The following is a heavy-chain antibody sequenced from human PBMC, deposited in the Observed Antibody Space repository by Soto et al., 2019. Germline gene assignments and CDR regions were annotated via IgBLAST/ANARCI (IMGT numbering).Heavy chain of an antibody. J-gene: IGHJ6*02. Sequence: QVQLVQSGAEVKKPGSPVKVSCKASGGTFSSYAISWVRQAPGQGLEWMGGILPIFGTANYARKFQGRVTIIADRTTSTAYMELSSLRSEDTAVYYCARASTLTVHCGSVSCPRMDVWGQGTTVTVS. D-gene: IGHD2-2*01. CDR1: GGTFSSYA. CDR3: ARASTLTVHCGSVSCPRMDV. CDR2: ILPIFGTA. V-gene: IGHV1-69*06.